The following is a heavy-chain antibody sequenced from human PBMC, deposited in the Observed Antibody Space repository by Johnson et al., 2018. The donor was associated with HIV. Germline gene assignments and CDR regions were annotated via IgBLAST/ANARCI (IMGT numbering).Heavy chain of an antibody. J-gene: IGHJ3*02. CDR1: GFTFTDYY. D-gene: IGHD6-19*01. CDR2: ISTSGGGI. CDR3: ARVRYSSGWPIYAFDI. Sequence: QVHLVESGGGLVQPGGSLRLSCAASGFTFTDYYMTWIRQAPGKGLEWVSHISTSGGGIYYADSVKGRFTISRDNARNSLYLQMNSLRAEDTAVYYCARVRYSSGWPIYAFDIWGQGTVVIVSS. V-gene: IGHV3-11*04.